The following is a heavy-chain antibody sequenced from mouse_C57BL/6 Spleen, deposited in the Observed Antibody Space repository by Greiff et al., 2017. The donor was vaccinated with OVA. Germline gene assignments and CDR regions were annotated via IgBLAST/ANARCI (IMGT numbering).Heavy chain of an antibody. V-gene: IGHV1-26*01. J-gene: IGHJ1*03. Sequence: EVQLQQSGPELVKPGASVKISCKASGYTFTDYYMNWVKQSHGKSLEWIGDINPNNGGTSYNQKFKGKATLTVDKSSSTAYMELRSLTSEDSAVYYCARAGHYYGSSPWYFDVWGTGTTVTVSS. CDR3: ARAGHYYGSSPWYFDV. D-gene: IGHD1-1*01. CDR1: GYTFTDYY. CDR2: INPNNGGT.